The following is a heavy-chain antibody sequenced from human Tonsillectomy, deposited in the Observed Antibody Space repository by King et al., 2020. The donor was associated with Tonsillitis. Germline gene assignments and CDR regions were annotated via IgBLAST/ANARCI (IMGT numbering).Heavy chain of an antibody. Sequence: VQLVESGGGVVQPGRSLRLSCAASGFTFSPYSMHWVRQAPGKGLEWVAIISYDGSNKYYADSVKGRFAISRDNSKNTLYLQMNSLRTEDTAVYYCARAESLDSGSYYLYYYYGMDVWGQGTTVTVSS. V-gene: IGHV3-30*09. D-gene: IGHD3-10*01. J-gene: IGHJ6*02. CDR2: ISYDGSNK. CDR3: ARAESLDSGSYYLYYYYGMDV. CDR1: GFTFSPYS.